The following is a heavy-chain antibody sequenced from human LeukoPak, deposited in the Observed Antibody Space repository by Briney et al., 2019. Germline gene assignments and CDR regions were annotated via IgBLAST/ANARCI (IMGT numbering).Heavy chain of an antibody. CDR3: ARAPKVRGVIIPYFDY. V-gene: IGHV4-31*03. Sequence: PSETLSLTCTVSGGSISSGGYYWSWIRQHPGKGLEWIGYIYYSGSTYYNPSLKSRVTISVDTSKNQFSLKLSSVTAADTAVYYCARAPKVRGVIIPYFDYWGQGTLVTVSS. CDR2: IYYSGST. D-gene: IGHD3-10*01. J-gene: IGHJ4*02. CDR1: GGSISSGGYY.